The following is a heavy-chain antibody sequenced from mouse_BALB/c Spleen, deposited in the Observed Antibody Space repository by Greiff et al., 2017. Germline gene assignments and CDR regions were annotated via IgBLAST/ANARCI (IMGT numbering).Heavy chain of an antibody. CDR1: GYSITSDYA. J-gene: IGHJ3*01. V-gene: IGHV3-2*02. CDR2: ISYSGST. Sequence: EVKLVESGPGLVKPSQSLSLTCTVTGYSITSDYAWNWIRQFPGNKLEWMGYISYSGSTSYNPSLKSRISITRDTSKNQFFLQLNSVTTEDTATYYCARYHYGNTRWFAYWGQGTLVTVSA. CDR3: ARYHYGNTRWFAY. D-gene: IGHD2-1*01.